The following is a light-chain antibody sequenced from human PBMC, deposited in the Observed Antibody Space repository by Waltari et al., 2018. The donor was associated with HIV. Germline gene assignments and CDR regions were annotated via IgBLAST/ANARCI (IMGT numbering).Light chain of an antibody. V-gene: IGKV1-5*03. CDR1: QSVGIW. CDR3: QQYSTLGT. J-gene: IGKJ1*01. Sequence: DIQMTQSPSTLSASVGDRVTLTWLARQSVGIWLAWYQQKPGKAPNLLIYRASDLESGVPPRCSASGSGTEFSLTISNMQPEDFGTYECQQYSTLGTFGQGTKVEIK. CDR2: RAS.